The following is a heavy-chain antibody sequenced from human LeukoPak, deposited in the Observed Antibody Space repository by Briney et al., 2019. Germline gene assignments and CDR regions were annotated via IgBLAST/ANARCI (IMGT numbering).Heavy chain of an antibody. D-gene: IGHD4-17*01. CDR2: INSDGSST. CDR3: ARECGDYVGY. CDR1: GFTFSKYW. V-gene: IGHV3-74*01. J-gene: IGHJ4*02. Sequence: GGSLTLSCAPSGFTFSKYWMHWVRQAPGKGLAWVSRINSDGSSTSYADSVKGRFTISRDNAKNTLYLQMTSLRAEDTAVYYCARECGDYVGYWGQGTLVTVSS.